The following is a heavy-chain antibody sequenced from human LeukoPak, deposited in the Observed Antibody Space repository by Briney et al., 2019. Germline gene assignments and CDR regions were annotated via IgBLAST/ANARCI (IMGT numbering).Heavy chain of an antibody. J-gene: IGHJ4*02. D-gene: IGHD5-12*01. V-gene: IGHV3-48*04. CDR1: GFTFSDYS. Sequence: GGSLRLSCGASGFTFSDYSMDWVRQAPGKGLEWISYVGISSGNTKYAASVKGRFTISGDSAKNSVFLQMNNLRVEDTAVYYCARDHRYAFDNWGQGTLVTVSS. CDR3: ARDHRYAFDN. CDR2: VGISSGNT.